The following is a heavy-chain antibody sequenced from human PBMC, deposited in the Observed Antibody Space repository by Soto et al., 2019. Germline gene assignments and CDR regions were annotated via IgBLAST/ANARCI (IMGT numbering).Heavy chain of an antibody. CDR1: GFTFSSYA. D-gene: IGHD6-19*01. J-gene: IGHJ2*01. Sequence: QVQLVESGGGVVQPGRSLRLSCAASGFTFSSYAMHWVRQAPGKGLEWVAVISYDGSNKYYADSVKGRFTISRDNSKNTLYRQRNSLRAEDTAVYYGAREGWDSSGWQPGYFDLWGRGTLVTVSS. CDR2: ISYDGSNK. CDR3: AREGWDSSGWQPGYFDL. V-gene: IGHV3-30-3*01.